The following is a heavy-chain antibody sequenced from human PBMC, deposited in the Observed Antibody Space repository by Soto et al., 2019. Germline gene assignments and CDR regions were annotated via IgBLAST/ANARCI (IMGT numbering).Heavy chain of an antibody. CDR1: GFTFSSYG. Sequence: QVQLVESGGGVVQPGRSLRLSCAASGFTFSSYGMHWVRQAPGKGLEWVAVIWYDGSNKYYADSVKGRFTISRDNYKNTLYLQMNSLRAEETAVYYCARENYYDSTEGAFDIWGQGTMVTVSS. CDR2: IWYDGSNK. CDR3: ARENYYDSTEGAFDI. D-gene: IGHD3-22*01. J-gene: IGHJ3*02. V-gene: IGHV3-33*01.